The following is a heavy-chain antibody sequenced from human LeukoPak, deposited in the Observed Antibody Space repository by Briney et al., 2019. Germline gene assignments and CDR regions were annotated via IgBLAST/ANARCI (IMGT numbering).Heavy chain of an antibody. CDR2: ISGSGGST. CDR3: AKDRGVQDAVLALDY. Sequence: GGSLRLSCAASGFTFSSYAMSWVSQAPGKGLEWVSAISGSGGSTYYADSVKGRFTISRDNSKNTLYLQMNSLRAEDTAVYYCAKDRGVQDAVLALDYWGQGTLVTVSS. CDR1: GFTFSSYA. D-gene: IGHD3-10*01. V-gene: IGHV3-23*01. J-gene: IGHJ4*02.